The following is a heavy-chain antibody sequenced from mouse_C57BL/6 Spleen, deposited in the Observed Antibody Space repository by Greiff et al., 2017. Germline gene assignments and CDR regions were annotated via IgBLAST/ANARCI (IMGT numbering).Heavy chain of an antibody. CDR3: ARRGVFYYYGSYAMDY. D-gene: IGHD1-1*01. Sequence: QVQLQQPGAELVKPGASVKLSCKASGYTFTSYWMHWVKQRPGRGLEWIGRIDPNSGGTKYNEKFKSKATLTVDKPSSTAYMQLSSLTSEDSVVYYCARRGVFYYYGSYAMDYWGQGTSVTVSS. CDR1: GYTFTSYW. V-gene: IGHV1-72*01. CDR2: IDPNSGGT. J-gene: IGHJ4*01.